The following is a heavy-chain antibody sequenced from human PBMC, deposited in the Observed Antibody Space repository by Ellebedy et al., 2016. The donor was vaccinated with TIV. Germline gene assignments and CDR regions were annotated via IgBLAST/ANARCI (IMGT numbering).Heavy chain of an antibody. V-gene: IGHV4-61*01. CDR1: GGSVSSGRYY. Sequence: MPGGSLRLSCTVSGGSVSSGRYYWSWIRPPPGKGLEWVGYIYYSGSTNYNPSLKSRVTISIDTSKNQFSLRLTSVTAADTAVYYCARDDPSGWLDPWGQGTLVTVSS. CDR3: ARDDPSGWLDP. D-gene: IGHD3-10*01. J-gene: IGHJ5*02. CDR2: IYYSGST.